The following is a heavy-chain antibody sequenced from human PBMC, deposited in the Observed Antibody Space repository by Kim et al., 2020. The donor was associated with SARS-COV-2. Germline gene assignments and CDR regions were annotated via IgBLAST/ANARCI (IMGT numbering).Heavy chain of an antibody. CDR2: ITAGSGDT. D-gene: IGHD4-17*01. CDR3: ARGIYGANYFDY. J-gene: IGHJ4*02. Sequence: ASVKVSCKASGYTFINYAIHWVRQAPGQRLEWMGWITAGSGDTKYSQKFQGRATITRDTSASTAYLDLSSLTSEDTAVYYCARGIYGANYFDYWGQGTLVTVYS. CDR1: GYTFINYA. V-gene: IGHV1-3*01.